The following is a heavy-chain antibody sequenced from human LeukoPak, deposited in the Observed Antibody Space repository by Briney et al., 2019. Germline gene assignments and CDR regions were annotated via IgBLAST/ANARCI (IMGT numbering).Heavy chain of an antibody. J-gene: IGHJ4*02. Sequence: GGSLTLSCAASGFTFTTYWMSWVRQAPGKGLEWVAQINQDGPEKYYVDSVKGRFTISRDNAKDTLYLQVNSLSIEDTAVYYCARDTIATVFDWWGQGTLVTVSS. V-gene: IGHV3-7*04. CDR3: ARDTIATVFDW. CDR1: GFTFTTYW. D-gene: IGHD2-21*01. CDR2: INQDGPEK.